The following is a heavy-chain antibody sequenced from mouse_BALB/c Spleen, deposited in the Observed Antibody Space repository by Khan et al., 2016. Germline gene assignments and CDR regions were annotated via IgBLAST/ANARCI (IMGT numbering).Heavy chain of an antibody. CDR1: GYTFTNYG. CDR2: INTYTGEP. D-gene: IGHD2-3*01. CDR3: ARMDGYYDY. Sequence: QIQLVQSGPELKKPGETVKISCKASGYTFTNYGMNWVKQAPGKGLKWMGWINTYTGEPTYVDDFKGRFAFSLETSASTAYLQINNLKNEDMATYFCARMDGYYDYWGQGTTLTVSS. J-gene: IGHJ2*01. V-gene: IGHV9-1*02.